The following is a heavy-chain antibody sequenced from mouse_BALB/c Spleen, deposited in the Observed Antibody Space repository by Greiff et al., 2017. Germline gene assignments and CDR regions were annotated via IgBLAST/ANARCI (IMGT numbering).Heavy chain of an antibody. CDR3: ARAPHCYDYDVRAMDY. Sequence: EVQGVESGGGLVQPGGSLRLSCATSGFTFTDYYMSWVRQPPGKALEWMGFIRNKANGYTTEYSASVKGRFTISRDNSQSILYLQMNTLRAEDSATYYCARAPHCYDYDVRAMDYWGQGTSVTVSA. CDR2: IRNKANGYTT. V-gene: IGHV7-3*02. CDR1: GFTFTDYY. J-gene: IGHJ4*01. D-gene: IGHD2-4*01.